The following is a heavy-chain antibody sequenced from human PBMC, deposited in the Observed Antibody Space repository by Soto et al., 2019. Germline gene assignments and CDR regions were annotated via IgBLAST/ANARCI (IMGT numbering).Heavy chain of an antibody. Sequence: SETLSLTCTVSGGSISSGGYYWSWIRQHPGKGLEWIGYIYYSGSTYYNPSLKSRVTISVDTSKNQFSLKLSSVTAADTAVYYCARDGENNIVATDNWFDPWGQGTLVTVSS. V-gene: IGHV4-31*03. CDR2: IYYSGST. CDR3: ARDGENNIVATDNWFDP. CDR1: GGSISSGGYY. D-gene: IGHD5-12*01. J-gene: IGHJ5*02.